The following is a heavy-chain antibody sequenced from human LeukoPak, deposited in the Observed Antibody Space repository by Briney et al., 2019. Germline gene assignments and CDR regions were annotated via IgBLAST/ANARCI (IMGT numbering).Heavy chain of an antibody. CDR2: ISAYNGNT. CDR3: VRDGHRLFDYYYNYMDV. Sequence: EASVKVSCKASGYTFTSYGISWVRQAPGQGLEWMGWISAYNGNTNYAQKLQGRVTMTTDTPTSTAYMELRSLRSDDTAVYYCVRDGHRLFDYYYNYMDVWGKGTTVTASS. D-gene: IGHD2-21*01. J-gene: IGHJ6*03. V-gene: IGHV1-18*01. CDR1: GYTFTSYG.